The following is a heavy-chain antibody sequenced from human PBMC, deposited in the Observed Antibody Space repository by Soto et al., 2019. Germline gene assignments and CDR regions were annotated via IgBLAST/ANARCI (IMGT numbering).Heavy chain of an antibody. Sequence: EVQLLESGGGLVQPGGSLRLSCAASGFTFSSYAITWVRQAPGKGLEWVSAISGSGTNRYYADSVKGRFTISRDNSKNTLYLQMNILRDEDTAVYYCATDRVDYCDYRGLDYWGQGTLVTVYS. CDR3: ATDRVDYCDYRGLDY. J-gene: IGHJ4*02. V-gene: IGHV3-23*01. CDR2: ISGSGTNR. D-gene: IGHD4-17*01. CDR1: GFTFSSYA.